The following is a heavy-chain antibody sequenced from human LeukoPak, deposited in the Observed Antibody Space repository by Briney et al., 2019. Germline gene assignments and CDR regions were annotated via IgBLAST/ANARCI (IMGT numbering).Heavy chain of an antibody. J-gene: IGHJ4*02. D-gene: IGHD4-17*01. CDR2: IYRSGST. V-gene: IGHV4-30-2*01. CDR1: GGSISSGGYS. Sequence: PSETLSLTCAVSGGSISSGGYSWSWIRQPPGKGLEWIGYIYRSGSTYYNPSLKSRVTISVDRSKNQFSLKLSSVTAADTAVYYCARGYGDYGFDYWGQGTLVTVSS. CDR3: ARGYGDYGFDY.